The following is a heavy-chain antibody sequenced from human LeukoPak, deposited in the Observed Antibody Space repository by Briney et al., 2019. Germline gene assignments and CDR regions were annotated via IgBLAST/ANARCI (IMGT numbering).Heavy chain of an antibody. D-gene: IGHD6-19*01. V-gene: IGHV3-64D*09. CDR3: SGHSGGWYAD. J-gene: IGHJ4*02. Sequence: PGGSLRLSCSASGLTFSSYAMHWVRQAPGKGLEYVSAISSTGTYTYYADSVRGRFTISRDNSKNTLYLQMSSLRADDTAVYYCSGHSGGWYADWGQGTLVTVSS. CDR1: GLTFSSYA. CDR2: ISSTGTYT.